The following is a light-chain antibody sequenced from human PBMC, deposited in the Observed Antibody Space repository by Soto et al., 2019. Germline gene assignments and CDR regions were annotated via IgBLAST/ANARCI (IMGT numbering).Light chain of an antibody. CDR1: QSVSSSY. CDR3: QQYGSSPRT. CDR2: GAS. J-gene: IGKJ1*01. V-gene: IGKV3-20*01. Sequence: EIVLTQSPGTLSLSPGGRATLSCRASQSVSSSYLAWYQQKPGQAPRLLIYGASSRATGIPDRFSGSRSGTDFTLTISRLEPEDFAVYYCQQYGSSPRTFGQGTKVEIK.